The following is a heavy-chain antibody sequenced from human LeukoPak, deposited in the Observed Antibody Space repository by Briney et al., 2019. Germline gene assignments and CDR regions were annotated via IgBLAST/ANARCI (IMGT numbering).Heavy chain of an antibody. V-gene: IGHV7-4-1*02. Sequence: GASVKVSCKASGYTFTSYGISWVRQAPGQGLEWMGWNNTNTGNPTYAQGFTGRFVFSLDTSVSTAYLQISSLKADDTAVYYCARVVDYYDSSGPRGWDAFDIWGQGTMVTVSS. D-gene: IGHD3-22*01. J-gene: IGHJ3*02. CDR1: GYTFTSYG. CDR2: NNTNTGNP. CDR3: ARVVDYYDSSGPRGWDAFDI.